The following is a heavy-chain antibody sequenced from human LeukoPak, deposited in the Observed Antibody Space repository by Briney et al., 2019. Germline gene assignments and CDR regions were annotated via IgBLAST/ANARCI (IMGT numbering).Heavy chain of an antibody. D-gene: IGHD2-15*01. CDR2: ISSSSSTI. J-gene: IGHJ4*02. V-gene: IGHV3-48*04. CDR1: GFAFSSYS. CDR3: ARDGYCSGSSCYSTTDY. Sequence: PGGSLRLSCAASGFAFSSYSMNWVRQVPGKGLEWVSYISSSSSTIYYADSVKGRFTISRDNAKNSLYLQMNSLRAEDTAAYYCARDGYCSGSSCYSTTDYWGQGTLVTSPQ.